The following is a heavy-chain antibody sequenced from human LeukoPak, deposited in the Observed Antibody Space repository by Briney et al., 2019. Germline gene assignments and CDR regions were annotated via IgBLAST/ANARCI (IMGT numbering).Heavy chain of an antibody. V-gene: IGHV1-3*03. CDR2: INAGNGNT. CDR1: GYTFTSYA. Sequence: ASVKVSCKASGYTFTSYAMHWVRQAPGQRLEWMGWINAGNGNTKYSQEFQGRVTITRDTSASTAYMELSSLRSEDMAVYYCARDIGPMTIFGTTGVVSGFDPWGQGTLVTVSS. CDR3: ARDIGPMTIFGTTGVVSGFDP. D-gene: IGHD3-3*01. J-gene: IGHJ5*02.